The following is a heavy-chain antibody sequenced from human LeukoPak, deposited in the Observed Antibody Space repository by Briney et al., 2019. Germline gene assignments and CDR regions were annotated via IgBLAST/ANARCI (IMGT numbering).Heavy chain of an antibody. D-gene: IGHD3-22*01. CDR3: AKDVLIVVVDGGYFDY. Sequence: GGSLRLSCVGSGFTFSSHAMTWVRQAPGKGLEWVSIFRGDRGGAYYAESLRGRFVISRDNSKSTLYLQMNSLSAEDTAIYYCAKDVLIVVVDGGYFDYWGQGTLVTVSS. CDR1: GFTFSSHA. J-gene: IGHJ4*02. V-gene: IGHV3-23*01. CDR2: FRGDRGGA.